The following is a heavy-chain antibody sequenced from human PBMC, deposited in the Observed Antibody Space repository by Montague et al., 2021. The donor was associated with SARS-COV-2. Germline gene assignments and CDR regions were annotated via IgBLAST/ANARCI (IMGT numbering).Heavy chain of an antibody. V-gene: IGHV4-38-2*01. CDR2: IYHSGST. D-gene: IGHD3-22*01. Sequence: SETLSLTCSVPGYSIITGYYWSWFLQPPAKGLEWIGNIYHSGSTYYNPSLKSRVTISVDTSKNQFSLKLNSLTAADTAVYFCARLSLGYYDSGADFDIWGQGALVTVSS. CDR3: ARLSLGYYDSGADFDI. J-gene: IGHJ4*01. CDR1: GYSIITGYY.